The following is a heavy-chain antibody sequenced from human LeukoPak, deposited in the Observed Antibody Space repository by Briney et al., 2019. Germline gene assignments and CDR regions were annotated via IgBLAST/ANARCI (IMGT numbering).Heavy chain of an antibody. D-gene: IGHD3-22*01. Sequence: PSETLSLTCTVSGESISGFYWTWIRQPPGKGLEWIGYSYYSGSTNYNPSLNRRVTISVDTSKNLFSLKLSSVTAADTAVYYCARGYYDSSGYYGGYYYYYMDVWGKGTTVTISS. CDR1: GESISGFY. J-gene: IGHJ6*03. CDR3: ARGYYDSSGYYGGYYYYYMDV. V-gene: IGHV4-59*01. CDR2: SYYSGST.